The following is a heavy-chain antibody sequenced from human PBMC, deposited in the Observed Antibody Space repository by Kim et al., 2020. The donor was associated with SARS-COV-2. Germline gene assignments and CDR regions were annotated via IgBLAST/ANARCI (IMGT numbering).Heavy chain of an antibody. D-gene: IGHD5-12*01. CDR3: AREVDGYKWY. V-gene: IGHV1-69*06. CDR2: TA. Sequence: TANTAQKFQGRVTITADKSTSTAYMELSSLRSEDTAVYYCAREVDGYKWYWGQGTLVTVSS. J-gene: IGHJ4*02.